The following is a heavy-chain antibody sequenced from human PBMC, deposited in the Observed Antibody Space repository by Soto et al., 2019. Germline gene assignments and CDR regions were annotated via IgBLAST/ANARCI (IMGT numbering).Heavy chain of an antibody. CDR3: AREPIAAAGDFDY. CDR1: GFTFSSYS. D-gene: IGHD6-13*01. V-gene: IGHV3-21*01. CDR2: ISSSSSYI. Sequence: EVQLVESGGGLVKPGGSLRLSCAASGFTFSSYSMNWVRQAPGKGLEWVSSISSSSSYIYYADSVKGRFTISRDNAKNSLYLQMNSLRAEDTAVYYCAREPIAAAGDFDYWGQGTLVTVSS. J-gene: IGHJ4*02.